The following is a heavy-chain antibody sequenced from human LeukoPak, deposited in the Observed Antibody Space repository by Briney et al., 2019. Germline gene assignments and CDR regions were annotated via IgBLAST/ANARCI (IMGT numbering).Heavy chain of an antibody. D-gene: IGHD3-16*01. Sequence: PSETLSLTCTVSGGSISSSSYYWGWVRQPPGKGLEWIGSIYYSGSTYYSPSLESRVTISVDTSKNQFSLKLTSVTASDTAVYYCARQPRNSDYVWGSYWGQGTLVTVSS. V-gene: IGHV4-39*01. J-gene: IGHJ4*02. CDR3: ARQPRNSDYVWGSY. CDR1: GGSISSSSYY. CDR2: IYYSGST.